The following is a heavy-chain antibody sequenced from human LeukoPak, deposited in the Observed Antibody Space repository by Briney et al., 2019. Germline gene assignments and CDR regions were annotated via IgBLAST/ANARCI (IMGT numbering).Heavy chain of an antibody. D-gene: IGHD2-8*02. CDR3: ARDQSWITGFDV. J-gene: IGHJ3*01. Sequence: ASQTLSLTCNVSGGSIDSSDSFWGWIRQSPGKGLEWMGHIENRGTPHYSPTLKSRLTISIDTSKNQFSLLLKSMTPEDTAVYYCARDQSWITGFDVWGQGTIVTVSS. CDR2: IENRGTP. V-gene: IGHV4-30-4*08. CDR1: GGSIDSSDSF.